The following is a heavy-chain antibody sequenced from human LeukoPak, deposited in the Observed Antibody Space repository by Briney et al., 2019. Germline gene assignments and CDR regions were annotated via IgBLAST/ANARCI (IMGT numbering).Heavy chain of an antibody. CDR1: GGSISSGSYY. CDR2: IYTSGST. J-gene: IGHJ4*02. D-gene: IGHD3-22*01. V-gene: IGHV4-61*02. CDR3: ASGRILGYYDSSGYYPVDFDY. Sequence: PSQTLSLTCTVSGGSISSGSYYWSWIRQPAGKGLEWIGRIYTSGSTNYNPSLKSRVTISVDTSKNQFSLKLSSVTAADTAVYYCASGRILGYYDSSGYYPVDFDYWGQGTLVTVSS.